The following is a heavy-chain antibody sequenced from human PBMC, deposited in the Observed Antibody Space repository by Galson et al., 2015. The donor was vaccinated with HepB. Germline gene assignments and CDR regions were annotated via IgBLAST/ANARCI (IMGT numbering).Heavy chain of an antibody. CDR1: GDSVSNNNAA. D-gene: IGHD2-2*01. CDR2: TYYRAKWYS. V-gene: IGHV6-1*01. CDR3: ARAHGTIYFYAMDV. J-gene: IGHJ6*02. Sequence: CAISGDSVSNNNAAWNWIRQSPSRGLEWLGRTYYRAKWYSDYAPSVRSRITINPDTSLNQISLQLSSVTPEDTAIYYCARAHGTIYFYAMDVWGQGTTVTVSS.